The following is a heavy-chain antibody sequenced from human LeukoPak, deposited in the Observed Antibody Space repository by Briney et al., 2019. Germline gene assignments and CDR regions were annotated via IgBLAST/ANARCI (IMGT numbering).Heavy chain of an antibody. V-gene: IGHV3-7*01. CDR1: GFTFSSYW. CDR2: IKQDGSEK. J-gene: IGHJ4*02. D-gene: IGHD3-9*01. CDR3: ARDTFDILTGYYYYFDY. Sequence: PGGFLRLSCAASGFTFSSYWMSWVRQAPGKGLEWVANIKQDGSEKYYVDSVKGRFTISRDNAKNSLYLQMNSLRAEDTAVYYCARDTFDILTGYYYYFDYWGQGTLVTVSS.